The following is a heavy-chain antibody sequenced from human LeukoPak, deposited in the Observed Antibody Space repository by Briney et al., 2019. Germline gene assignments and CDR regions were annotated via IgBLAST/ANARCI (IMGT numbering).Heavy chain of an antibody. V-gene: IGHV4-59*01. CDR2: IYYTGST. J-gene: IGHJ5*01. Sequence: SETLSLTCTVSGGSISSYYWSWLRQPPGKGLEWIGYIYYTGSTNYNSSLKSRVTISVDTSKNQFSLNLSSVTAADTAMYYCARAVLATKSEHWFDSWGQGTLVTVSS. CDR1: GGSISSYY. D-gene: IGHD2-8*01. CDR3: ARAVLATKSEHWFDS.